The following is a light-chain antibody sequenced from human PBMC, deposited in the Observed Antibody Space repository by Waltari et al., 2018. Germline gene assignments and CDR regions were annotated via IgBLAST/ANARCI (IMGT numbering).Light chain of an antibody. J-gene: IGKJ3*01. CDR2: DAA. Sequence: AIQLTQSPSSLSASVGHRLTITCRESQDIASALAWYVQKPGRAPQLLIYDAATLESGVPSRFSGSGSGTDFTLSISGLQPEDCATYYCQQFINYPLTFGPGTTVDIK. CDR3: QQFINYPLT. V-gene: IGKV1D-13*01. CDR1: QDIASA.